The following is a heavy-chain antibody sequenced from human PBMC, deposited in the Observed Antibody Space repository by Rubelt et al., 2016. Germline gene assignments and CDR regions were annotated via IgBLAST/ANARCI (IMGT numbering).Heavy chain of an antibody. V-gene: IGHV1-18*01. CDR1: GYTFTSYG. D-gene: IGHD1-7*01. Sequence: QVQLVQSGAEVKKPGASVKVSCKASGYTFTSYGISWVRQAPGQGLEWIGWISAYNGNTNYAQKLQGRVTMTTETATRTAYMELRSLRSDDTAVYYCARDLPPFRRYNWNFPLDYWGQGTLVTVSS. CDR3: ARDLPPFRRYNWNFPLDY. J-gene: IGHJ4*02. CDR2: ISAYNGNT.